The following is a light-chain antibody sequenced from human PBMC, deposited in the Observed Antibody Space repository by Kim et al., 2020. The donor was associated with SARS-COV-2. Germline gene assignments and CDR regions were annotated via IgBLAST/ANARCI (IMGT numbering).Light chain of an antibody. CDR3: QSYDSSLSGVL. Sequence: QRVTISCTGSNSNIGANHGVHWYQQFPGTAPKLLIYGSTFRPSGFPDRFSGSKSGASASLAITGLQAEDEADYYCQSYDSSLSGVLFGGGTKLTVL. J-gene: IGLJ2*01. CDR1: NSNIGANHG. CDR2: GST. V-gene: IGLV1-40*03.